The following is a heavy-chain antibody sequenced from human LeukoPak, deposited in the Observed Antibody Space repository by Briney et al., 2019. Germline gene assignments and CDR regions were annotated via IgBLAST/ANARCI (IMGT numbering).Heavy chain of an antibody. J-gene: IGHJ4*02. CDR2: ISYDGSNK. Sequence: GRSLRLSCAASGFTFSSYGMHWVRQAPGKGLEWVAVISYDGSNKYYADSVKGRFTIFRDNSKNTLYLQMNSLRAEDTAVYYCAKDENYYDSSGYYYFDYWGQGTLVTVSS. CDR1: GFTFSSYG. CDR3: AKDENYYDSSGYYYFDY. D-gene: IGHD3-22*01. V-gene: IGHV3-30*18.